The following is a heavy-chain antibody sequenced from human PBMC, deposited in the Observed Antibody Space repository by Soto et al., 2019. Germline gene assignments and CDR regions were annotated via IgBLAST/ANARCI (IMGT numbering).Heavy chain of an antibody. CDR3: ARRRGFPYYYGMDV. J-gene: IGHJ6*02. CDR2: IYHSGST. Sequence: SETLSLTCAVSGGSISSGGYSWSWIRQPPGKGLEWIGYIYHSGSTYYNPSLKSRVTISVDRSKNQFSLKLSSVTAADTAVYYCARRRGFPYYYGMDVWGQGTAVTVSS. V-gene: IGHV4-30-2*01. CDR1: GGSISSGGYS. D-gene: IGHD5-12*01.